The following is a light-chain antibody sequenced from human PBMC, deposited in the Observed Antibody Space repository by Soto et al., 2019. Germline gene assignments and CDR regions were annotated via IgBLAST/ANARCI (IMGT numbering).Light chain of an antibody. V-gene: IGKV3-15*01. CDR1: QSVSSN. J-gene: IGKJ2*01. CDR2: GAS. CDR3: QQYNNWPRT. Sequence: EKVMTQSPATLSVSPGERATVSCRASQSVSSNLAWYQQKHGQAPRLLIYGASTRATGIPARFSGSGSGTEFTLTIGSLQSEDFAVYYCQQYNNWPRTFGQGTKLEIK.